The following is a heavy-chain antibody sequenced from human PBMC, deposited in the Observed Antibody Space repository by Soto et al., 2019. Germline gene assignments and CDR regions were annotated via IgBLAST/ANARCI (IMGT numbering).Heavy chain of an antibody. CDR3: ARVGPRGHYGSGRYYYYYYCMDD. CDR1: GFTFSSYW. Sequence: GESLKISCAASGFTFSSYWMSWVRQAPGKGLELVANIKQDGSEKYYVDSVKGRFTISRDNAKNSLYLQMNSLRAEDTAVYYWARVGPRGHYGSGRYYYYYYCMDDWGQGTMVTVSS. J-gene: IGHJ6*02. D-gene: IGHD3-10*01. V-gene: IGHV3-7*01. CDR2: IKQDGSEK.